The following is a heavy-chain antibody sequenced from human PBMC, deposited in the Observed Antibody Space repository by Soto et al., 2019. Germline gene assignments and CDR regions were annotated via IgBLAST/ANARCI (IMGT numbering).Heavy chain of an antibody. Sequence: ASVKVSCKASGYIFTSAYIHWVRQAPGQGLEWMGIINPSGGRTSYPQRFQGRVTLIRDTSSSTVDMELRDLRSEDTAVYYCARGHRSTWYAVDFWGQGTLVTVS. J-gene: IGHJ4*02. CDR1: GYIFTSAY. D-gene: IGHD6-13*01. CDR3: ARGHRSTWYAVDF. V-gene: IGHV1-46*01. CDR2: INPSGGRT.